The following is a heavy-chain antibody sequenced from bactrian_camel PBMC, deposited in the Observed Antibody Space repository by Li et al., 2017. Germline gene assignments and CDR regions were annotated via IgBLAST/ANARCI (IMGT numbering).Heavy chain of an antibody. V-gene: IGHV3S53*01. Sequence: HVQLVESGGGSVQTGGSLTLSCVASEYSISDDCMGWFRQAPGKEREGVAGIRADGRTTYIDSAKGRFTIIKDNAKNTLYLQMNNLKPEDTGMYYCAASAKCAALGLYATWGQGTQVTVS. J-gene: IGHJ4*01. CDR2: IRADGRT. CDR1: EYSISDDC. D-gene: IGHD1*01. CDR3: AASAKCAALGLYAT.